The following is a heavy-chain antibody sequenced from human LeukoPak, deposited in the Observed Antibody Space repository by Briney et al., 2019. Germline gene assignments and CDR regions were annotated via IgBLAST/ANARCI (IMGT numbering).Heavy chain of an antibody. J-gene: IGHJ5*02. V-gene: IGHV3-74*01. Sequence: GGSLRLSRAASGFTFSSYWMHWVRQGPGKGLVWVSRISTDGSSTDYADSVKGRFTISGENAKNTLYLQMNSLRAEDTAVYYCARTRTLPIAGGFDTWGQGTLVTVSS. D-gene: IGHD3-16*01. CDR2: ISTDGSST. CDR1: GFTFSSYW. CDR3: ARTRTLPIAGGFDT.